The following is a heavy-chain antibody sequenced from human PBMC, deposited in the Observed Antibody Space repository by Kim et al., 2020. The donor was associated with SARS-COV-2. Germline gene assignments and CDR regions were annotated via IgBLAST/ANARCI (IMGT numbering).Heavy chain of an antibody. CDR3: AAARSADYGSGVEDYYYGMDV. CDR1: GFTFTSSA. CDR2: IVVGSGNT. D-gene: IGHD3-10*01. Sequence: SVKVSCKASGFTFTSSAVQWVRQARGQRLEWIGWIVVGSGNTNYAQKFQERVTITRDMSTSTAYMELSSLRSEDTAVYYCAAARSADYGSGVEDYYYGMDVWGQGTTVTVSS. J-gene: IGHJ6*02. V-gene: IGHV1-58*01.